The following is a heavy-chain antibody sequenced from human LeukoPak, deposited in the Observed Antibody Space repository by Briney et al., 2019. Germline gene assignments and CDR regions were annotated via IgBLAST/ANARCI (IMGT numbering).Heavy chain of an antibody. D-gene: IGHD2-2*01. CDR2: IIPIFGTA. J-gene: IGHJ5*02. CDR3: ARGYCSSTSCSHLGFDP. V-gene: IGHV1-69*13. CDR1: GGTFSSYA. Sequence: SVKVSCKASGGTFSSYAISWVRQAPGQGLEWMGGIIPIFGTANYAQKFQGRVTITADESTSTAYMELSSPRSEDTAVYYCARGYCSSTSCSHLGFDPWGQGTLVTVSS.